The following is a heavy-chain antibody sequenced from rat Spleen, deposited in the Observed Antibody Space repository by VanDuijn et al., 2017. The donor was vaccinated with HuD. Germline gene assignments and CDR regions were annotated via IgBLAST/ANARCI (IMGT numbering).Heavy chain of an antibody. V-gene: IGHV3-1*01. D-gene: IGHD4-2*01. CDR2: ISYSGST. Sequence: EVQLQESGPGLVKPSQSLSLTCSVTGYSITNNYWGWIRKFPGNQMEWMAYISYSGSTGYNPSLKSRISISRDTSKNQFFLQLNSVTTEDTAAYYCALESDWGQGTLVTVSS. J-gene: IGHJ3*01. CDR3: ALESD. CDR1: GYSITNNY.